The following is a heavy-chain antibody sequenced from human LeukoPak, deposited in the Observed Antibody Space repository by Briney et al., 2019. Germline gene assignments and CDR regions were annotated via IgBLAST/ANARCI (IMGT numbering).Heavy chain of an antibody. CDR1: GFTFSDYG. CDR2: IWYDGTNK. CDR3: AKDRGSYSTTADS. Sequence: GGSLRLSCAASGFTFSDYGIHWVRQAPGKGLEWVAVIWYDGTNKYYGDSVKGRFTVSRDNSKNTLYLQMNSLRAEDTAVYYCAKDRGSYSTTADSWGQGTLVTVSS. V-gene: IGHV3-33*06. J-gene: IGHJ5*01. D-gene: IGHD1-26*01.